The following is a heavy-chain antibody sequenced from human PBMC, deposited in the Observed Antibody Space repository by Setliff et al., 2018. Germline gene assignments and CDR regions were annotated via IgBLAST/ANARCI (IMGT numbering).Heavy chain of an antibody. J-gene: IGHJ4*02. Sequence: GGSLRLSCAASGFTFSTHTMNWVRQAPGKRLEWVASISSISAYIFYSDSVKGRFTISRDTAKNSLSLQMNSLRAEDTAVYYCTRSTSGAFDYWGQGALVTVSS. CDR3: TRSTSGAFDY. V-gene: IGHV3-21*01. D-gene: IGHD2-2*01. CDR1: GFTFSTHT. CDR2: ISSISAYI.